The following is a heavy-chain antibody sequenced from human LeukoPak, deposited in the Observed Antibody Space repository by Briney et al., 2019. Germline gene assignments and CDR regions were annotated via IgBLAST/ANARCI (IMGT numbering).Heavy chain of an antibody. CDR3: ARDPVVVVVAATAPEYYMDV. V-gene: IGHV3-7*01. D-gene: IGHD2-15*01. J-gene: IGHJ6*03. CDR1: GFTFSSYW. CDR2: IKQDGSEK. Sequence: PGGSLRLSCAASGFTFSSYWMSWVRQAPGKGLEWVANIKQDGSEKYYVDSVKGRFTISRDNAKNSLYLQMNSLRAEDTAVYYCARDPVVVVVAATAPEYYMDVWGKGTTVTVSS.